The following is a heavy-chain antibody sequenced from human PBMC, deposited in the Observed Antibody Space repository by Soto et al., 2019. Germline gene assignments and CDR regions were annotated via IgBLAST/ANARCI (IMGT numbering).Heavy chain of an antibody. J-gene: IGHJ1*01. CDR2: ISGSGGST. CDR1: GFTFSSYA. Sequence: EVQLLESGGGLVQPGGSLRLSCAASGFTFSSYAMSWVRQAPGKGLEWVSAISGSGGSTYYADSVKGRFTNSRDNSKNTLYLQMNSLRAEDTAVYYCAKGVHDYGEPGAEYFQHWGQGTLVTVSS. D-gene: IGHD4-17*01. CDR3: AKGVHDYGEPGAEYFQH. V-gene: IGHV3-23*01.